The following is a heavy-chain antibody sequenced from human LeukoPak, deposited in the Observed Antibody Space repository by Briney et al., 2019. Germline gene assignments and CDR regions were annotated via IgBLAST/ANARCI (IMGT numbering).Heavy chain of an antibody. V-gene: IGHV4-4*07. D-gene: IGHD3-3*01. Sequence: PSETLSLTCAASGGSIGTHYWSWIRQPAGEGLEWIGRVYTNGRPDYNPSLKSRVTMSVDTSKNHFSLKLSSVTAADTAVYYCARDRLLGGPSSKYGFDFWGQGSLVTVSS. CDR3: ARDRLLGGPSSKYGFDF. CDR2: VYTNGRP. CDR1: GGSIGTHY. J-gene: IGHJ4*02.